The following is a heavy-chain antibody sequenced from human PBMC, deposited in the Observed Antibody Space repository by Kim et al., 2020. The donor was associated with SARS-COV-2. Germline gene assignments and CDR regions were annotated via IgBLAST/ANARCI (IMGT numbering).Heavy chain of an antibody. Sequence: SETLSLTCTVSGGSISSYYWSWIRQPPGKGLEWIGYIYYSGSTNYNPSLKSRVTISVDTSKNQFSLKLSSVTAADTAVYYCALADCGGDCYSDYYYMDVWGKGTTVTVSS. J-gene: IGHJ6*03. CDR1: GGSISSYY. CDR2: IYYSGST. D-gene: IGHD2-21*02. CDR3: ALADCGGDCYSDYYYMDV. V-gene: IGHV4-59*01.